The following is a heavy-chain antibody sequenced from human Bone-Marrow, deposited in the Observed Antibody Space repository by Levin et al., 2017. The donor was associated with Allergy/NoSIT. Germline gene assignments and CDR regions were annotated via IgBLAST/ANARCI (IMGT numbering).Heavy chain of an antibody. CDR1: GFTFSSYA. Sequence: PGGSLRLSCAASGFTFSSYAMSWVRQAPGKGLEWVSAISGSGGSTYYADSVKGRFTISRDNSKNTLYLQMNSLRAEDTAVYYCAKRWPHVRTIFGVVTKVGGYDAFDIWGQGTMVTVSS. CDR3: AKRWPHVRTIFGVVTKVGGYDAFDI. CDR2: ISGSGGST. V-gene: IGHV3-23*01. J-gene: IGHJ3*02. D-gene: IGHD3-3*01.